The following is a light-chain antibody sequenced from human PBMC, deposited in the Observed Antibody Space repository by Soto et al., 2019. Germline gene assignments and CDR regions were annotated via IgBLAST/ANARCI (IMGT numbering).Light chain of an antibody. Sequence: EMVLTRPPATLSWSLMEVVTIAFLASQSVSSYLAWYQQKPGQAPRLLIYGASNRATGLPDRFSGSGSGTDFTLTISRLETEDFAVYYCQQYGSSGTFGQGTKVDIK. CDR2: GAS. CDR1: QSVSSY. CDR3: QQYGSSGT. V-gene: IGKV3-20*01. J-gene: IGKJ1*01.